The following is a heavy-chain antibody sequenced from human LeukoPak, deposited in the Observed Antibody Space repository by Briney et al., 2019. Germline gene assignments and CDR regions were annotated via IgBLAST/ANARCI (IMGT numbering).Heavy chain of an antibody. V-gene: IGHV3-23*01. CDR2: ISGSVSTT. Sequence: GGSLRLSCAVSGFTFSTYAMTWVRQAPGKGLEWVSTISGSVSTTYSAPSVKGRFTISRANSKKTLYLQMNTQRAEDTALYYCAKHTAGASGFDFWGQGALVTVSS. CDR1: GFTFSTYA. CDR3: AKHTAGASGFDF. D-gene: IGHD1-26*01. J-gene: IGHJ4*02.